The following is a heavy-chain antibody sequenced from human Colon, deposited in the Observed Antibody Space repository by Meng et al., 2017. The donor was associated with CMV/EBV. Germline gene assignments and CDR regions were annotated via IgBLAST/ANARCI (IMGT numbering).Heavy chain of an antibody. J-gene: IGHJ4*02. CDR3: ARSPYSGSALPFFDY. D-gene: IGHD1-26*01. CDR1: GDSFNSPDYY. Sequence: SGDSFNSPDYYWSWIPQPPEKGLEWIGYIYYSGSTYYNPSLKSRVSISGDTSNKQFSLKLTSVTAADTAVYYCARSPYSGSALPFFDYWGQGSLVTVSS. CDR2: IYYSGST. V-gene: IGHV4-30-4*01.